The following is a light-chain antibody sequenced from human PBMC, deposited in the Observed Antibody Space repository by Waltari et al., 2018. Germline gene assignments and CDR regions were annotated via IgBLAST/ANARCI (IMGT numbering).Light chain of an antibody. CDR1: SGSIGSGY. J-gene: IGLJ3*02. CDR2: EDK. CDR3: QSFDSTNPWV. Sequence: NFMLTQPHSVSESPGKTITISCTRSSGSIGSGYVQWYQQRPGSAPTTMIYEDKKRPSGFRDRFSGSIDSSSNTAALTISGLKTEEEADYYCQSFDSTNPWVFGGGTKLTVL. V-gene: IGLV6-57*03.